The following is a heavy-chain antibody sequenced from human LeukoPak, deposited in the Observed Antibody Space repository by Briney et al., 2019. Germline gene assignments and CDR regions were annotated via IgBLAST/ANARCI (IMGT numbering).Heavy chain of an antibody. V-gene: IGHV1-69*05. CDR2: IIPIFGTA. D-gene: IGHD6-19*01. CDR1: GGTFSSYA. J-gene: IGHJ3*02. CDR3: ARAGKYSSGWSDAFDI. Sequence: GSSVKVSCKASGGTFSSYASSWVRQAPGQGLEWMGGIIPIFGTANYAQKFQGRVTITTDESTSTAYMELSSLRSEDTAVYYCARAGKYSSGWSDAFDIWGQGTMVTVSS.